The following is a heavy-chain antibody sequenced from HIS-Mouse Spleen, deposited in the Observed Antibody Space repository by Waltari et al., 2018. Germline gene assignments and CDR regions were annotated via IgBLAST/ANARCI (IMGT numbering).Heavy chain of an antibody. CDR3: ARYSSSSGVDY. Sequence: QVQLVESGGGVVQPGRSLRLSCAASGFTCSSYGMHWVRQAPGKGLGWVAVIWYDGRNKYYADSVKGRFTISSDNSKNTLSLQMNSLRAEDTAVYYCARYSSSSGVDYWGQGTLVTVSS. CDR2: IWYDGRNK. V-gene: IGHV3-33*01. CDR1: GFTCSSYG. J-gene: IGHJ4*02. D-gene: IGHD6-6*01.